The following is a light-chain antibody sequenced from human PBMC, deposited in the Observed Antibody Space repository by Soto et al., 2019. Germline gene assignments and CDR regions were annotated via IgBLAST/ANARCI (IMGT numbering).Light chain of an antibody. CDR2: GAS. V-gene: IGKV3-20*01. CDR3: QHYESYPWT. Sequence: EIVLTQSPGTLSLSPGERATLSCRASQGVSSSSLAWYQHSPGQAPRLLIYGASSRATGIPDGFSGSGSGTDFTLTISSLQPDDFATYYCQHYESYPWTFGRGTKVDIK. CDR1: QGVSSSS. J-gene: IGKJ1*01.